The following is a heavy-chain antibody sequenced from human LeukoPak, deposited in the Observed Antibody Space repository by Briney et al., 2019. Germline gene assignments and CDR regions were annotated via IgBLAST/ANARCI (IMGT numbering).Heavy chain of an antibody. D-gene: IGHD3-22*01. CDR1: GFTFSSYA. V-gene: IGHV3-30*04. J-gene: IGHJ4*02. Sequence: PGGSLRLSCAASGFTFSSYAMHWVRQAPGKGLEWVAVISYDGSNKYYADSVKGRFTISRDNSKNTLYLQMNSLRAEDTAVYYCARSGHYYDSSGYYYYLDYWGQGTLVTVSS. CDR3: ARSGHYYDSSGYYYYLDY. CDR2: ISYDGSNK.